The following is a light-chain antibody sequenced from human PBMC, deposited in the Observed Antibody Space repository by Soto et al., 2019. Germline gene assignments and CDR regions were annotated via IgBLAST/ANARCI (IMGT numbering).Light chain of an antibody. CDR2: RAS. CDR3: QQYDILISRT. J-gene: IGKJ2*01. CDR1: ESIDSW. Sequence: DIQMTQSHSTLSASLGDRVTITCRASESIDSWLAWYQQKPGKAPKPLIYRASTLERGVPSMFSGSGSGTEFTLTIRSLQPEDFATYDCQQYDILISRTFGQGNKMEIK. V-gene: IGKV1-5*03.